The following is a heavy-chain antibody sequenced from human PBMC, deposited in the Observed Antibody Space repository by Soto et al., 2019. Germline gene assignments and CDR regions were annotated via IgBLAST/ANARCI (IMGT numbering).Heavy chain of an antibody. CDR3: TSLLQRTITRKPIDY. Sequence: PGGSLRLSCAASGFTFSSHWMHWVRQAPGQGLVWVSRINNGGSSTDYAESVRGRFTISRDNAKNTLYLQMHSLRAEDTAVYYCTSLLQRTITRKPIDYWGQGALVTVSS. CDR2: INNGGSST. D-gene: IGHD1-1*01. J-gene: IGHJ4*02. CDR1: GFTFSSHW. V-gene: IGHV3-74*01.